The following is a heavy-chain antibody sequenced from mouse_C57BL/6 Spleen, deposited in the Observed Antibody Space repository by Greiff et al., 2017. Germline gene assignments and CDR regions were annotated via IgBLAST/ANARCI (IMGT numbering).Heavy chain of an antibody. Sequence: VKLMESGAELVRPGASVKLSCKASGYTFTDYYINWVKQRPGQGLEWIARIYPGSGNTYYNEKFKGKATLTADKSSSTAYMQLSSLTSEDSAVYFCARESKGYYLDDWGQGTTLTVSS. CDR2: IYPGSGNT. V-gene: IGHV1-76*01. CDR3: ARESKGYYLDD. J-gene: IGHJ2*01. D-gene: IGHD1-3*01. CDR1: GYTFTDYY.